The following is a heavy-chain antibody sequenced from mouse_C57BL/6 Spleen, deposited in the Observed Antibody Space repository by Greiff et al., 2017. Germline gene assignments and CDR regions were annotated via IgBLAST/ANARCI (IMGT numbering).Heavy chain of an antibody. CDR2: IYPGSGNT. D-gene: IGHD2-4*01. J-gene: IGHJ3*01. CDR1: GYTFTDYY. Sequence: LQESGAELVRPGASVKLSCKASGYTFTDYYINWVKQRPGQGLEWIARIYPGSGNTYYNEKFKGKATLTVEKSSSTAYMQLSSLTSEDSAVYFCARSDYDDLAWFAYWGQGTLVTVSA. V-gene: IGHV1-76*01. CDR3: ARSDYDDLAWFAY.